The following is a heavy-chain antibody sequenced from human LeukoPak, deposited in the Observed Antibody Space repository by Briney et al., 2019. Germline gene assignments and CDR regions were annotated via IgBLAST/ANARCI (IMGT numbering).Heavy chain of an antibody. D-gene: IGHD3-16*01. J-gene: IGHJ4*02. CDR2: ISSSSSYI. CDR3: ARDRVGVMGGFDY. V-gene: IGHV3-21*04. Sequence: PGGSLRLSCAASGFTFSSYSMNWVRQAPGKGLEWVSSISSSSSYIYYADSVKGRFTISRDNAKNSLYLQMNSLRAEDTAVYYCARDRVGVMGGFDYWGQGTLVTVSS. CDR1: GFTFSSYS.